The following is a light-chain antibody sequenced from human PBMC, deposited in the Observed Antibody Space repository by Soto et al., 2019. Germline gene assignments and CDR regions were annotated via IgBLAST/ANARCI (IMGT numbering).Light chain of an antibody. CDR1: SSDVGNYNY. J-gene: IGLJ1*01. Sequence: QSALAQPASVSGSPGQSITISCTGSSSDVGNYNYVSWYQQHPGKAPKLMIYDVSTRPSGVSNRFSGSKSGNTASLTISGLQAEDEADYFCASYTSSSTYVFGTGTKV. CDR3: ASYTSSSTYV. CDR2: DVS. V-gene: IGLV2-14*03.